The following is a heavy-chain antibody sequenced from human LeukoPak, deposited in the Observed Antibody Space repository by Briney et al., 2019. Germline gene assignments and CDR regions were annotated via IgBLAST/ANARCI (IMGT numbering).Heavy chain of an antibody. CDR2: ISYDGSNK. Sequence: PGGSLRLSCAASGFTFSSYAMYWVRQAPGKGLEWVAVISYDGSNKYYADSVKGRFTISRDNSKNTLYLQMNSLRAEDTAVYYCARVTKRIAVAGTLDYWGQGTLVTVSS. D-gene: IGHD6-19*01. CDR1: GFTFSSYA. J-gene: IGHJ4*02. CDR3: ARVTKRIAVAGTLDY. V-gene: IGHV3-30*04.